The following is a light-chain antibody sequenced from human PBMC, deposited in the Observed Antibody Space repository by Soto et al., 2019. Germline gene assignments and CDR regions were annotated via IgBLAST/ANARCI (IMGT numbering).Light chain of an antibody. CDR2: GTS. CDR3: QQYGMSRWT. J-gene: IGKJ1*01. Sequence: ETVLTQSPGTLSLSPGERATLSCRASQSVSTTYLAWYQQKPGQSPRLLIYGTSNRATGIPDRFSGSGSGTDFTLTISRREPEDFAVYYCQQYGMSRWTFGQGTKVEVK. CDR1: QSVSTTY. V-gene: IGKV3-20*01.